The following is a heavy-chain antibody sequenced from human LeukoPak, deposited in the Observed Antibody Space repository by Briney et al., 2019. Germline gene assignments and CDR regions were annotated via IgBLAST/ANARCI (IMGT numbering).Heavy chain of an antibody. J-gene: IGHJ4*02. D-gene: IGHD6-19*01. CDR1: GYTFTGYY. CDR2: INPNSGGT. V-gene: IGHV1-2*02. Sequence: GASVKVSCKASGYTFTGYYMHWVRQAPGQGLEWMGWINPNSGGTNYAQKFQGRVTMTRDTSISTAYMELSRLRSDDTAVYYCARDHLYNSGLVDYWGQGTLVTVSS. CDR3: ARDHLYNSGLVDY.